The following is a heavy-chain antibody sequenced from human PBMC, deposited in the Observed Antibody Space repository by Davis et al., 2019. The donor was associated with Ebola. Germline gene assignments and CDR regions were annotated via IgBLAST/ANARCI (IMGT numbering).Heavy chain of an antibody. CDR2: INAGNGNT. Sequence: ASVKVSCKASGYTFTSYAMHWVRQAPGQRLEWMGWINAGNGNTKYSQKFQGRVTITRDTSASTAYMELSSLRSEDTAVYYCARVGGLITFGGVLGMDVWGQGTTVTVSS. CDR3: ARVGGLITFGGVLGMDV. J-gene: IGHJ6*02. CDR1: GYTFTSYA. D-gene: IGHD3-16*01. V-gene: IGHV1-3*01.